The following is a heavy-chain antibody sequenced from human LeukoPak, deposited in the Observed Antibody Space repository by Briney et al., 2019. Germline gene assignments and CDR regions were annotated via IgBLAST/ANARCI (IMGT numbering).Heavy chain of an antibody. CDR2: INPSGGST. Sequence: ASVKVSCKASGYTFTSYYMHWVRQAPGQGLEWMGIINPSGGSTSYARKFQGRVTVTRDTSTSTVYMELSSLRSEDTAVYYCTRGYSNIWTAFDYWGQGTLVTVSS. V-gene: IGHV1-46*03. D-gene: IGHD6-13*01. J-gene: IGHJ4*02. CDR3: TRGYSNIWTAFDY. CDR1: GYTFTSYY.